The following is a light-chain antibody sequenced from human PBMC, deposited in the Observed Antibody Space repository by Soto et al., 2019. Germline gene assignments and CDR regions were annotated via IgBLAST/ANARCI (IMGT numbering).Light chain of an antibody. CDR2: GAS. CDR3: QQHGNSPWT. V-gene: IGKV3-20*01. CDR1: QSVSNTY. J-gene: IGKJ1*01. Sequence: EIVLTQSPGTLSLSPGEGATLSCRASQSVSNTYLAWYQQKPGQAPRLLIYGASSRATGIPDRFSGTGSGTDFTLTISRLEPEDFAVYYCQQHGNSPWTFGQGTKVDIK.